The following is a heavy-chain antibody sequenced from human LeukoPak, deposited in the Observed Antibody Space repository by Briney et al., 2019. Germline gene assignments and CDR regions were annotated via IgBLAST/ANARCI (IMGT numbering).Heavy chain of an antibody. D-gene: IGHD3-10*01. CDR1: GGTFSSYG. CDR2: IIPIFGTA. J-gene: IGHJ6*03. Sequence: SVKVSCKASGGTFSSYGISWVRQAPGQGLEWMGGIIPIFGTANYAQKFQGRVTITTDESTTTAYMELSSLRSDDTAVYYCARAATRGVYYYYYMDVWGKGTTVTVSS. V-gene: IGHV1-69*05. CDR3: ARAATRGVYYYYYMDV.